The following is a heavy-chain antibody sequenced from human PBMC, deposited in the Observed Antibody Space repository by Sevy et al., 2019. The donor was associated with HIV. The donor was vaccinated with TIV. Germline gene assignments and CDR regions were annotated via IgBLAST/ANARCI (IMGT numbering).Heavy chain of an antibody. V-gene: IGHV3-30-3*01. D-gene: IGHD5-12*01. Sequence: GRSLRLSCAASGFTFSSYAMHWVRQAPGKGLEWVAVISYDGSNKYYADSVKGRFTISRDNSKNTLYLQMNSLRAEDTAVYYCAREWMRKIDAFDIWGQGTMVTVSS. CDR3: AREWMRKIDAFDI. CDR2: ISYDGSNK. CDR1: GFTFSSYA. J-gene: IGHJ3*02.